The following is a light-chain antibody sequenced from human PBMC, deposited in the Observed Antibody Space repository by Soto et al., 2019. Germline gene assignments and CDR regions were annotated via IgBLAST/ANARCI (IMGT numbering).Light chain of an antibody. CDR1: QSVTSNY. CDR2: GAA. CDR3: QQYDNLWGA. Sequence: EIVLTQSPGTLSLSPGERATLSCRASQSVTSNYLAWYQQKPGQAPRLLIYGAASRATGIPDRFSCSGSGTDFTLTISRLESEDVYVYYCQQYDNLWGALGPETKVDIK. J-gene: IGKJ3*01. V-gene: IGKV3-20*01.